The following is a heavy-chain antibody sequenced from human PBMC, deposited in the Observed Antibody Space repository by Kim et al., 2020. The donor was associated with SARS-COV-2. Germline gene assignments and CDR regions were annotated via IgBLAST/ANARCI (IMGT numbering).Heavy chain of an antibody. Sequence: GGSLRLSCAASGFTSSTYEMNWVRQAPGKGLEWVSYISGSGNTIYYADSVRGRFTISRDNAKNSLYLQMNSLRGEDMAVYFCARDGTHTSSQYFDSWGQGTLVTVSS. V-gene: IGHV3-48*03. CDR2: ISGSGNTI. CDR3: ARDGTHTSSQYFDS. J-gene: IGHJ4*02. CDR1: GFTSSTYE. D-gene: IGHD2-2*01.